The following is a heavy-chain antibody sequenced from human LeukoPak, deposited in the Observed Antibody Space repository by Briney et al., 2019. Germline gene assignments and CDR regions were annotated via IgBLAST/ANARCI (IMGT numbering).Heavy chain of an antibody. CDR2: ISAYNGNT. CDR3: ARGTRDGSGSYWHTGGYFDY. D-gene: IGHD3-10*01. J-gene: IGHJ4*02. V-gene: IGHV1-18*04. Sequence: ASVKVSCKASGYTFTSYGIIWVRQAPGQGLEWMGWISAYNGNTNYAQKLRGRVTMTTDTSTSTAYMELRSLRSDDTAVYYCARGTRDGSGSYWHTGGYFDYWGQGTLVTVSS. CDR1: GYTFTSYG.